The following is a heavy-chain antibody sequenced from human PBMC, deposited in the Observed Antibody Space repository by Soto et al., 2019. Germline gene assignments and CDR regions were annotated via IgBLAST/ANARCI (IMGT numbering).Heavy chain of an antibody. V-gene: IGHV3-11*05. CDR3: XXXXXXXXTYFDS. J-gene: IGHJ4*02. CDR1: GFTFSDYY. CDR2: ITSSSTYA. Sequence: QVPLVESGGGLVKPGGSLRLSCAASGFTFSDYYMSWIRQTPGTGLEWVSYITSSSTYANYADSVKGRFTISRDNAKKSLYLQMNSLRAEDTAVXXXXXXXXXXXTYFDSWGQGTLVTVSS.